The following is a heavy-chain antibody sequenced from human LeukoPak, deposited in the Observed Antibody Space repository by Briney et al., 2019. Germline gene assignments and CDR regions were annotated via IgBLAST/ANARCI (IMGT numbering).Heavy chain of an antibody. J-gene: IGHJ3*02. CDR2: ISAYNGNT. CDR1: GYTFTSYG. D-gene: IGHD3-3*01. CDR3: ARITTIFGVVGAFDI. V-gene: IGHV1-18*01. Sequence: ASVKVSCKASGYTFTSYGISWVRQAPGQGLEWMGWISAYNGNTNYAQKLQGRVTMTTDTSTSTAYMELRSLRSDDTAVYYCARITTIFGVVGAFDIWGQGTMVTVSS.